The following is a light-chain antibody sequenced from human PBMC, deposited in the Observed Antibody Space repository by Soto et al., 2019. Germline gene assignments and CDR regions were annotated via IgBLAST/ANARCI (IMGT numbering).Light chain of an antibody. CDR1: QSVLYSSNNKKY. V-gene: IGKV4-1*01. Sequence: DIVMTQSPDSLAVSLGERATINCKSSQSVLYSSNNKKYLAWYQQKPGQPPKLLIYWASTRESGVPDRFSGSGSGTDFTLTISSLQAEDAAVYYCQQYYGNPITFGQGTRLEIK. CDR3: QQYYGNPIT. J-gene: IGKJ5*01. CDR2: WAS.